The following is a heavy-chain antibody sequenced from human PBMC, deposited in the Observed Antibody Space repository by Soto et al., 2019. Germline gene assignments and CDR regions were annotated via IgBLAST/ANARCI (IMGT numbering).Heavy chain of an antibody. CDR2: IYYSGST. V-gene: IGHV4-39*01. Sequence: QLQLQESGPGLVKPSETLSLTCTVSGGSISSSSYYWGWIRQPPGKGLEWIGSIYYSGSTYYNPSPKSRVTISVDTSKNQFSLKLSSVTAADTAVYYCAREAPTMVRGVHLGGWFDPWGQGTLVTVSS. CDR3: AREAPTMVRGVHLGGWFDP. CDR1: GGSISSSSYY. D-gene: IGHD3-10*01. J-gene: IGHJ5*02.